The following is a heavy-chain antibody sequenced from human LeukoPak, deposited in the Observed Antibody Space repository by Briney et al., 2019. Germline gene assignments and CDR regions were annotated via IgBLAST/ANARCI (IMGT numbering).Heavy chain of an antibody. J-gene: IGHJ1*01. CDR1: GYTFTSYD. CDR2: MNPNSGNT. V-gene: IGHV1-8*01. D-gene: IGHD6-19*01. CDR3: ARGGYSSGWYAEYFQH. Sequence: ASVKVSCKASGYTFTSYDINWVRQATGQGLEWMGWMNPNSGNTGYAQKFQGRVTMTMNTSINTAYMKLNSLRSEDTAVYYCARGGYSSGWYAEYFQHWGQGTLVTVYS.